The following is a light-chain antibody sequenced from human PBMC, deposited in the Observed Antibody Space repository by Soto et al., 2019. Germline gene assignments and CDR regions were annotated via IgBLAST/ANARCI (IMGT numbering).Light chain of an antibody. CDR2: GAS. Sequence: EIVLTQSPGTLSLSPGERLTLSCRASQSVTSSYLAWYQHKPGQAPRLLIYGASTRATGIPDRFSGSGSGTDFTLTISRLEPEDSAVYYCQQYGSSPTWTFGQGTKVDIK. CDR3: QQYGSSPTWT. CDR1: QSVTSSY. V-gene: IGKV3-20*01. J-gene: IGKJ1*01.